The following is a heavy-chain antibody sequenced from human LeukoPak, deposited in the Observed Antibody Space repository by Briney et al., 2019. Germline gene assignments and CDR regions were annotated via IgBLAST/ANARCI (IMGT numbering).Heavy chain of an antibody. CDR2: IYSGGST. J-gene: IGHJ6*03. CDR3: AKLSGSYYYYYMDV. D-gene: IGHD1-26*01. V-gene: IGHV3-66*02. CDR1: GFTVSSNY. Sequence: PGGSLRLSCAASGFTVSSNYMSWVRQAPGKGLEWVSVIYSGGSTYYADSVKGRFTISRDNSKNTLYLQMNSLRAEDTAVYYCAKLSGSYYYYYMDVWGKGTTVTVSS.